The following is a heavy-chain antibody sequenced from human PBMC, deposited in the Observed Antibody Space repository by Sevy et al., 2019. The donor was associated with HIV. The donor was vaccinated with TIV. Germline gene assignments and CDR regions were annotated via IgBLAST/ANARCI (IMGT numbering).Heavy chain of an antibody. D-gene: IGHD3-16*01. Sequence: GGSLRLSCAASGFTFSIYTMSWVRQAPGKGLECVSYIVGSSRTIYYADSVKGRFTISRDNAKNSLYLQMNSLRAEDTAVYYCAREIEGGPFDFWGQGTMVTVSS. V-gene: IGHV3-48*01. J-gene: IGHJ3*01. CDR2: IVGSSRTI. CDR1: GFTFSIYT. CDR3: AREIEGGPFDF.